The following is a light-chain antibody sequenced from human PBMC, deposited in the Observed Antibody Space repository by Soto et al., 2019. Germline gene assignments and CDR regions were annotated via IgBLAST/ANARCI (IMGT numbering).Light chain of an antibody. Sequence: DIQMTQSPSTLPASVGDRVTITCRASQSISSWLAWYQQKPGKAPKLLIYKASSLESGVPSRFSGSGSGTEFTLTISSLQPDDFATYYCQQYNSYSKWTFGQGTKVDIK. CDR1: QSISSW. V-gene: IGKV1-5*03. CDR3: QQYNSYSKWT. J-gene: IGKJ1*01. CDR2: KAS.